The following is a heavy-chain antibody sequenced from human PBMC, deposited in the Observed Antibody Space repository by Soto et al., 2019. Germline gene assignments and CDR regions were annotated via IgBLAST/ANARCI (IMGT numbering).Heavy chain of an antibody. V-gene: IGHV1-18*01. CDR1: GYTFTSYG. D-gene: IGHD1-1*01. CDR3: ARVLLPNDDAFDI. J-gene: IGHJ3*02. Sequence: ASVKVSCKASGYTFTSYGISWVRQAPGQGLEWMGWISAYNGNTNYAQKLQVRVTMTTDTSTSTAYMELRSLRSDDTAVFYCARVLLPNDDAFDIWGQGTMVTVSS. CDR2: ISAYNGNT.